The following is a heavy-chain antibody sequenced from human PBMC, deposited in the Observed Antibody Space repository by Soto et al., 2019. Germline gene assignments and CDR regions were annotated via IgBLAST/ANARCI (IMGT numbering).Heavy chain of an antibody. CDR2: ISAYNGNT. CDR1: GYTFTSYG. J-gene: IGHJ4*02. V-gene: IGHV1-18*04. CDR3: AIVPGLAVAGFPADY. Sequence: GASVKLSCKASGYTFTSYGISWVRQAPGQGLEWMGWISAYNGNTNYAQKLQGRVTMTTDTSTSTAYMELRSLRSDDTAVYYCAIVPGLAVAGFPADYWSQGSLDTGSS. D-gene: IGHD6-19*01.